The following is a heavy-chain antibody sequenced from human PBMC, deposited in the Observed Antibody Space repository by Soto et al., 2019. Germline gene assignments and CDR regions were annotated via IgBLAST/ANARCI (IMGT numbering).Heavy chain of an antibody. V-gene: IGHV3-9*01. CDR2: ITWNSRVL. Sequence: SLRVCCVGTGVNFDELAMHWVRQAPGKGLEWVSGITWNSRVLAYADSVKGRFTISRDNARNSLYLQMDSLRDEDTALYYCAKGRYDFWSPYYFDSWGQGTLVTVSS. CDR1: GVNFDELA. J-gene: IGHJ4*02. CDR3: AKGRYDFWSPYYFDS. D-gene: IGHD3-3*01.